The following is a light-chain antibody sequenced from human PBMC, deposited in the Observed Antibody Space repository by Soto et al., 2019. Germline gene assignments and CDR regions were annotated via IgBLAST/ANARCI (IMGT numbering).Light chain of an antibody. Sequence: DIQMTQPPSTLSASVGDRVTITCRASQSISSWLAWYQHKPGKAPKLLIHKASSLEAGVPSRFSGSGSGTEFTLTISSLQPEDFATYYCLQHNTYPRTFGQGTKVDIK. CDR1: QSISSW. V-gene: IGKV1-5*03. CDR3: LQHNTYPRT. J-gene: IGKJ1*01. CDR2: KAS.